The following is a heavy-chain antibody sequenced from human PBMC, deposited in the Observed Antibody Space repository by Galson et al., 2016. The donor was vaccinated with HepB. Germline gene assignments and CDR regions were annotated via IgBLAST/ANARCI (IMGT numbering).Heavy chain of an antibody. CDR3: VKDRRYYYSSGYFWVGYYYDGIDV. J-gene: IGHJ6*02. V-gene: IGHV3-64*04. D-gene: IGHD3-22*01. Sequence: SLRLSCAASGFTFSSYAMHWVRQAPGKGLEYVSAISNNGGRIYYADSVKGRFTISRDNSKNTLYLQMNSLRPEDKAVYYCVKDRRYYYSSGYFWVGYYYDGIDVWGQGTTVTVSS. CDR1: GFTFSSYA. CDR2: ISNNGGRI.